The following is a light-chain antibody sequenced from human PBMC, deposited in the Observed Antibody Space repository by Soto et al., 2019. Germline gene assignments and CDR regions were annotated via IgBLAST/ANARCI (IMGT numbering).Light chain of an antibody. Sequence: QSALTQPASASESPGQSVTISCTGTSSDVGSYNLVSWYQQHPGKAPKLVIYEVSNRPSGVSARVSGSKSGNTASLTISGLQVEDEADYYCCSKSGGTSVIFGGGTKVTVL. CDR1: SSDVGSYNL. CDR3: CSKSGGTSVI. V-gene: IGLV2-23*02. J-gene: IGLJ2*01. CDR2: EVS.